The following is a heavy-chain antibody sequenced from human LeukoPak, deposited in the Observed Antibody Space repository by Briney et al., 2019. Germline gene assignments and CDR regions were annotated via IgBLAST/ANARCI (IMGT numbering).Heavy chain of an antibody. CDR3: ARGFHDYGDCFDY. J-gene: IGHJ4*02. V-gene: IGHV1-69*05. CDR2: IIPIFGTA. D-gene: IGHD4-17*01. Sequence: SVKVSCKASGGTFSSYAISWVRQAPGQGLEWMGGIIPIFGTANYAQKFQGRVTITTDESTSTAYMELSSLRSEDTAVYYCARGFHDYGDCFDYWGQGTLITVSS. CDR1: GGTFSSYA.